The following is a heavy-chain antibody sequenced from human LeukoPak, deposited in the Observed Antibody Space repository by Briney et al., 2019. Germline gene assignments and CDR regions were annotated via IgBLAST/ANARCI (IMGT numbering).Heavy chain of an antibody. D-gene: IGHD1-26*01. CDR2: IYGGGST. CDR1: GFTVSSNY. Sequence: PGGSLRLSCAASGFTVSSNYMSWVRQAPGKGLEWVSVIYGGGSTDYADSVKGRFTIPRDNAKNSLYLQINSLRAEERAVYYCAREAAGGSYFFDYWGQGTLFTVSS. V-gene: IGHV3-53*01. CDR3: AREAAGGSYFFDY. J-gene: IGHJ4*02.